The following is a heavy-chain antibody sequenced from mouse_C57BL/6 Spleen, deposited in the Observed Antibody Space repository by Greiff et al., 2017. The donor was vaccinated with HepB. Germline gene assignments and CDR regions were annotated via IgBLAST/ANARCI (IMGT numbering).Heavy chain of an antibody. CDR1: GYAFTNYL. CDR3: ARSGFITTVVATPYYFDY. Sequence: VKLMESGAELVRPGTSVKVSCKASGYAFTNYLIEWVKQRPGQGLEWIGVINPGSGGTNYNEKFKGKATLTADKSSSTAYMQLSSLTSEDSAVYFCARSGFITTVVATPYYFDYWGQGTTLTVSS. V-gene: IGHV1-54*01. CDR2: INPGSGGT. J-gene: IGHJ2*01. D-gene: IGHD1-1*01.